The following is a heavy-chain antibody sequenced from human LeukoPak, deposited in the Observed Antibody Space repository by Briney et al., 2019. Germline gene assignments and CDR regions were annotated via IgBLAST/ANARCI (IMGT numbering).Heavy chain of an antibody. V-gene: IGHV1-46*01. CDR2: INPSGGST. CDR3: AREINTIFGVAPDY. Sequence: ASVKVSCKASGYTFTSYYIHWVRQAPGEGLEWMGIINPSGGSTSYAQKFQGRVTMTRDMSTSTVYMELSSLRSEDTAVYYCAREINTIFGVAPDYWGQGTLVTVSS. CDR1: GYTFTSYY. J-gene: IGHJ4*02. D-gene: IGHD3-3*01.